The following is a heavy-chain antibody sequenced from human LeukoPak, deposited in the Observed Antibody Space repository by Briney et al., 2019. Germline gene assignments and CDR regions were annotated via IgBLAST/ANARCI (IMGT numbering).Heavy chain of an antibody. CDR2: ISSSGSTI. V-gene: IGHV3-48*03. CDR3: ARDQSSGWYGSYYFDY. D-gene: IGHD6-19*01. J-gene: IGHJ4*02. CDR1: GFTFSSYE. Sequence: GGSLRLSCAASGFTFSSYEMNWVRQAPGKGLEWVSYISSSGSTIYYADSVKGRFTISRDNAKNSLYLQMNSLRAEDTAVYYCARDQSSGWYGSYYFDYWGQGTLVTVSS.